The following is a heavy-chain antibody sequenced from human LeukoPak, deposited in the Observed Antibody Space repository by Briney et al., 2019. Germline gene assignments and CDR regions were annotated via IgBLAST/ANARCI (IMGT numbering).Heavy chain of an antibody. Sequence: GGSLRLSCTASGFTFSGYAMIWVRQAPGKGLEWVSILHNDAQTSYYADSVKGRFTVSRDNSKNTLYLEMNSLTVEDTAVYYCAKGEGGTYFNYCFDYWGQGTLVTASS. CDR3: AKGEGGTYFNYCFDY. CDR2: LHNDAQTS. D-gene: IGHD1-26*01. CDR1: GFTFSGYA. V-gene: IGHV3-23*03. J-gene: IGHJ4*02.